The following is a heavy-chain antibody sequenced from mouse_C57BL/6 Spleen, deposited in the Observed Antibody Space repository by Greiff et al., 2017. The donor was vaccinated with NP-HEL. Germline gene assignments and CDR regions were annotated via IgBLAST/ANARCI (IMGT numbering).Heavy chain of an antibody. Sequence: QVQLQQPGAELVRPGSSVKLSCKASGYTFTSYWMHWVKQRPIQGLEWIGNIDPSDSETHYNQKFKDKATLTVDKSSSTAYMQLSSLTSEDSAVYYCARVGLYSNYEEYAMDYWGQGTSVTVSS. D-gene: IGHD2-5*01. CDR2: IDPSDSET. CDR3: ARVGLYSNYEEYAMDY. V-gene: IGHV1-52*01. CDR1: GYTFTSYW. J-gene: IGHJ4*01.